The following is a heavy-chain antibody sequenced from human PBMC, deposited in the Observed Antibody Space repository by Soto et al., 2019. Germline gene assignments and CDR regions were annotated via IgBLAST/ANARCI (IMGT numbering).Heavy chain of an antibody. CDR3: ARGGSGYTWFNEF. CDR2: IIPVLQTA. CDR1: GGLFSSYP. J-gene: IGHJ4*02. D-gene: IGHD3-22*01. Sequence: SVKVSCKASGGLFSSYPISWVRQVPGQGLEWMGGIIPVLQTAYYTQRFQGRVTITADESTNTAYMELSSLRSEDTAIYYCARGGSGYTWFNEFWGQGTLVTVSS. V-gene: IGHV1-69*13.